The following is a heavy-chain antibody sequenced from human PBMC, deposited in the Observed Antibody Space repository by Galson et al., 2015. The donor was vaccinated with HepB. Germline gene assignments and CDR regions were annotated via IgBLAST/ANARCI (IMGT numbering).Heavy chain of an antibody. CDR2: IYSGGST. J-gene: IGHJ4*02. V-gene: IGHV3-66*01. CDR1: GFTVSSNY. CDR3: ARGESAQYSSSWSD. D-gene: IGHD6-13*01. Sequence: SLRLSCAASGFTVSSNYMSWVRQAPGKGLEWVSVIYSGGSTYYADSVKGRFTISRDNSKNTLYLQMNSLRAEDTAVYYCARGESAQYSSSWSDWGQGTLVTVSS.